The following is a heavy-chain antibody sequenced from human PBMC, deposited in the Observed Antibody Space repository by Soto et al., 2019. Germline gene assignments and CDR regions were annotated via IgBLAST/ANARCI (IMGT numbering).Heavy chain of an antibody. CDR2: IHYSGST. V-gene: IGHV4-59*12. CDR1: SGSISSYY. Sequence: SETLSLTCTVSSGSISSYYWSWIRQPPGKGLEWIGYIHYSGSTKYNPSLKSRVTISADTSKNQFSLKLSSVTAADTAVYYCARDAVYEYSSSSYLFDYWGQGTLVTVSS. J-gene: IGHJ4*02. D-gene: IGHD6-6*01. CDR3: ARDAVYEYSSSSYLFDY.